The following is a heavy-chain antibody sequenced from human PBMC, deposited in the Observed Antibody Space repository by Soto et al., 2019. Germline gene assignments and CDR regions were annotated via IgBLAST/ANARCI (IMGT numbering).Heavy chain of an antibody. CDR2: INPSGGST. J-gene: IGHJ6*02. CDR3: AREVVSYYYGMDV. D-gene: IGHD2-15*01. CDR1: GYTFTSYY. V-gene: IGHV1-46*01. Sequence: ASVNVSCKASGYTFTSYYMHWVRQAPGQGLEWMGIINPSGGSTSYAQKFQGRVTMTRDTSTSTVYMELSSRRSEDTAVYYCAREVVSYYYGMDVWGQGTTVTVSS.